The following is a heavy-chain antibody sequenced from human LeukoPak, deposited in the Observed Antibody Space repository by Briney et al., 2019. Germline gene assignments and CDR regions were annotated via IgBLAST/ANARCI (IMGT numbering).Heavy chain of an antibody. CDR3: ARGNGDYVGYFQH. D-gene: IGHD4-17*01. CDR2: VSYSGTN. V-gene: IGHV4-59*01. Sequence: SATLSLTCSVSGGSISTYYWSWIRQPPGKGLEWIGCVSYSGTNKYSPSLKSRVTISVDTSKNQFSLKLTSVTAADTAVYYCARGNGDYVGYFQHWGQGTLVTASS. J-gene: IGHJ1*01. CDR1: GGSISTYY.